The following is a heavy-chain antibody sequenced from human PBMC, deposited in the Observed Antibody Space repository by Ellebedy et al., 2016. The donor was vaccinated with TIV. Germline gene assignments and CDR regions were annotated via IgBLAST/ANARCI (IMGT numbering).Heavy chain of an antibody. Sequence: SVKVSXKASGGTFSSYAISWVRQAPGQGLEWMGGIIPIFGTANYAQKFQGRVTITADESTSTAYMELSSLRSEDTAVYYCARPYCGGDCYSPIDLEYFQHWGQGTLVTVSS. V-gene: IGHV1-69*13. CDR2: IIPIFGTA. D-gene: IGHD2-21*02. CDR1: GGTFSSYA. J-gene: IGHJ1*01. CDR3: ARPYCGGDCYSPIDLEYFQH.